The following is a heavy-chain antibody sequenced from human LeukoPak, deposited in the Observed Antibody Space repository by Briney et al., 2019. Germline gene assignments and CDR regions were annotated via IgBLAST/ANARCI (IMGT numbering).Heavy chain of an antibody. CDR3: VRDFEWSFDT. CDR1: GFTLNKHG. V-gene: IGHV3-30*02. D-gene: IGHD3-3*01. Sequence: PGGSLRLSCAASGFTLNKHGMHWVRQAPGKGLEWFSFIRNDGNDKYYADSVKGRFTISRDNSKNTLYLQMNSLRPEDTALYYCVRDFEWSFDTWDQGTLVTVSS. J-gene: IGHJ4*02. CDR2: IRNDGNDK.